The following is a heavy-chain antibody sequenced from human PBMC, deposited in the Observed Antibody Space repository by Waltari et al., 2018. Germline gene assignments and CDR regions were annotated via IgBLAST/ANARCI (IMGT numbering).Heavy chain of an antibody. J-gene: IGHJ5*02. Sequence: QVQLQESGPGLVKPSETLSLTCAVSGYSISSAYHWGWIRQPPGKGLEWIASISHSGTTYYNPSLKSRLTISADTSKNQISLNLRSVTAADTAMYYCARQWSGYTSSSGLDWFDPWGQGTLVTVSS. V-gene: IGHV4-38-2*01. CDR1: GYSISSAYH. CDR3: ARQWSGYTSSSGLDWFDP. CDR2: ISHSGTT. D-gene: IGHD6-6*01.